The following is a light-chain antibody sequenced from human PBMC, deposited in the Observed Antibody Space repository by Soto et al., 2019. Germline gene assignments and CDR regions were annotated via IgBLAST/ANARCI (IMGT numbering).Light chain of an antibody. Sequence: QSVLTQPPSASGTPGQRVTISCSGSSSNIGSNYVYWYQQVPGTTPKLLIYKNNQRPSGVPDRCSGSKSGTSASLAISGLRSDDEADYYCAVWDDSLSGREVFGGGTKLTVL. CDR2: KNN. V-gene: IGLV1-47*01. CDR3: AVWDDSLSGREV. J-gene: IGLJ2*01. CDR1: SSNIGSNY.